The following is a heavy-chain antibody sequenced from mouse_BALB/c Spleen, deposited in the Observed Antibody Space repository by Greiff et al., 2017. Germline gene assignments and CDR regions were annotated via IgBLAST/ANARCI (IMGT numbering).Heavy chain of an antibody. D-gene: IGHD2-1*01. V-gene: IGHV5-6-5*01. CDR2: ISSGGST. CDR3: ARGDGNYVVWYFDV. J-gene: IGHJ1*01. CDR1: GFTFSSYA. Sequence: DVMLVESGGGLVKPGGSLKLSCAASGFTFSSYAMSWVRQTPEKRLEWVASISSGGSTYYPDSVKGRFTISRDNARNILYLQMSSLRSEDTAMYYCARGDGNYVVWYFDVWGAGTTVTVSS.